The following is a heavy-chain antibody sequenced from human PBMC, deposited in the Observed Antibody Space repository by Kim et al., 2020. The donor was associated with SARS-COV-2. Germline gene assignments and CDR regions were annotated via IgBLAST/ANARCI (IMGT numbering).Heavy chain of an antibody. CDR2: INPSGGST. Sequence: ASVKVSCKASGYTFTSYYMHWVRQAPGQGLEWMGIINPSGGSTSYAQKFQGRVTMTRDTSTSTVYMELSSLRSEDTAVYYCARKGAYCGGDCYPKGFDYWGQGTLVTVSS. V-gene: IGHV1-46*01. D-gene: IGHD2-21*02. J-gene: IGHJ4*02. CDR3: ARKGAYCGGDCYPKGFDY. CDR1: GYTFTSYY.